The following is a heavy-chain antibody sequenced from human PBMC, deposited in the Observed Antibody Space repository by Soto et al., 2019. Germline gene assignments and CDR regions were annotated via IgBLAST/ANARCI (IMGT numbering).Heavy chain of an antibody. Sequence: QVQLVESGGGVVQPGRSLRLSCAASGFTFNYYGMLWVRQAPGKGLEWVAVIWYDGNNKYYADSVKGRFTISRDNSKNTLYLQMESLRAEDTAVYYCARWGGSATIPYFDYWGQGTLVTVSS. D-gene: IGHD6-25*01. V-gene: IGHV3-33*01. CDR2: IWYDGNNK. J-gene: IGHJ4*02. CDR1: GFTFNYYG. CDR3: ARWGGSATIPYFDY.